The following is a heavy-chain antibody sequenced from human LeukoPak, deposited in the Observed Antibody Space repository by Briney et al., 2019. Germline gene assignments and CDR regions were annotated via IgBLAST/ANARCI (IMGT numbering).Heavy chain of an antibody. J-gene: IGHJ4*02. V-gene: IGHV1-24*01. CDR3: AKVSAHVLRFLEWSFDY. CDR2: FDPEDGET. D-gene: IGHD3-3*01. Sequence: ASVKVSCKVSGYTLTELSMHWVRQAPGKGLEWMGGFDPEDGETIYAQKFQGRVTMTEDTSTDTAYMELSSLRAEDTAVYYCAKVSAHVLRFLEWSFDYWGQGTLVTVSS. CDR1: GYTLTELS.